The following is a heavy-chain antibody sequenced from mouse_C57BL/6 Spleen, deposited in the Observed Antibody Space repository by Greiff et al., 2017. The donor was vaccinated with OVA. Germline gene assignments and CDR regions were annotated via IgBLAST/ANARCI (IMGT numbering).Heavy chain of an antibody. D-gene: IGHD1-1*01. CDR2: IHPNSGST. CDR1: GYTFPSYW. V-gene: IGHV1-64*01. CDR3: AREGYYGSSSDY. J-gene: IGHJ2*01. Sequence: QVQLQQPGAELVKPGASVKLSCKASGYTFPSYWMHWVKQRPGQGLEWIGMIHPNSGSTKYNEKFKSRATLTVDKSSSTAYIQLSSLKSEDSAVYYCAREGYYGSSSDYWGQGTTLTVSS.